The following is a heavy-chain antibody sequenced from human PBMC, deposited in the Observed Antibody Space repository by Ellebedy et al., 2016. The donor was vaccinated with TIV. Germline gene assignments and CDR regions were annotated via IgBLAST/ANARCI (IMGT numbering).Heavy chain of an antibody. CDR1: GFSFSSYP. Sequence: GESLKISXAASGFSFSSYPMTWVRQAPGKGLEWVSAMRGGGGSIFYTDSVKGRFTISRDNSKNTLFLQMNSLRAEDTAVYYCARRLTVDMYSYGMDVWGQGTTATVSS. CDR3: ARRLTVDMYSYGMDV. V-gene: IGHV3-23*01. D-gene: IGHD3-9*01. J-gene: IGHJ6*02. CDR2: MRGGGGSI.